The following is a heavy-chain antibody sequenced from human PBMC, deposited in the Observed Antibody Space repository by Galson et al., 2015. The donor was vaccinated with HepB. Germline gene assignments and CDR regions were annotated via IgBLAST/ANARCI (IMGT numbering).Heavy chain of an antibody. CDR2: ISGSGGST. CDR1: GFTFSSYA. CDR3: AKGPGIWGSYRYAPYFDY. Sequence: SLRLSCAASGFTFSSYAMGWVRQAPGKGLEWVSAISGSGGSTYYADSVKGRFTISRDNSKNTLYLQMNSLRAEDTAVYYCAKGPGIWGSYRYAPYFDYWGQGTLVTVSS. D-gene: IGHD3-16*02. J-gene: IGHJ4*02. V-gene: IGHV3-23*01.